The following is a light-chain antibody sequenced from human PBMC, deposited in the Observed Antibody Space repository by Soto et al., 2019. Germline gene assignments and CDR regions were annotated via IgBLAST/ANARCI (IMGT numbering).Light chain of an antibody. J-gene: IGLJ3*02. CDR3: GSHAGNSNLV. CDR2: EVT. Sequence: QSALTQPPSASGSPGQSVTISCTGTSTDVGAYNYVSWYQQHPGKAPKLMIYEVTKRPSGVPDRFSGSKSGNTASLTVSGLQAEAEADYYCGSHAGNSNLVFGGGTKL. CDR1: STDVGAYNY. V-gene: IGLV2-8*01.